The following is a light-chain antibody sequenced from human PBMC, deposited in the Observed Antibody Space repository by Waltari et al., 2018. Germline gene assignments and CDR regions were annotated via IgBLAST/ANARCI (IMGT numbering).Light chain of an antibody. CDR2: EVS. V-gene: IGLV2-8*01. Sequence: QSALTQPPSASGSPGQSVTISCTGTSSDFGGYNYVSWYQQHPSKAPKLMIYEVSKRPPGVPDRFSGSKSGNTASLTISGLQAEDEADYYCCSYAGSNNLRVFGGGTKLTVL. CDR1: SSDFGGYNY. J-gene: IGLJ2*01. CDR3: CSYAGSNNLRV.